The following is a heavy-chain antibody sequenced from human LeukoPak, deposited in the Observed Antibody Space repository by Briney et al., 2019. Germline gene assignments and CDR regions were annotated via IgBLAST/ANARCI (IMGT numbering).Heavy chain of an antibody. V-gene: IGHV3-23*01. CDR3: AKDRVRVSQYYFDY. Sequence: GGSLRLSCTASGFTFGDYAMSWVRQAPGKGLEWVSAISGSGGSTYYADSVKGRFTISRDNSKNTLYLQMNSLRAEDTAVYYCAKDRVRVSQYYFDYWGQGTLVTVSS. J-gene: IGHJ4*02. D-gene: IGHD6-13*01. CDR1: GFTFGDYA. CDR2: ISGSGGST.